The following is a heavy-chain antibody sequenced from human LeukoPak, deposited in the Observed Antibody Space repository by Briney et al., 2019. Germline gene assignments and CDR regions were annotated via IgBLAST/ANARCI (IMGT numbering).Heavy chain of an antibody. J-gene: IGHJ6*03. V-gene: IGHV3-30*03. CDR2: ISYDGSNK. CDR1: GFTFSSYG. CDR3: AREERITIFGVNYYYMDV. D-gene: IGHD3-3*01. Sequence: PGGSLRLSCAASGFTFSSYGMHWVRQAPGKGLEWVAVISYDGSNKYYADSVKGRFTISRDNSKNTLYLQMNSLRAEDTAVYYCAREERITIFGVNYYYMDVWGKGTTVTVSS.